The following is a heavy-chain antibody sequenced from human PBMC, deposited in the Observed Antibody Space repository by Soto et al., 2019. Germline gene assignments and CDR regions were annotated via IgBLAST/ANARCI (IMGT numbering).Heavy chain of an antibody. CDR1: GYTFTGYY. CDR2: INPNSGGT. J-gene: IGHJ4*02. D-gene: IGHD3-22*01. CDR3: ARRGSGYYYFDY. Sequence: ASVKVSCKASGYTFTGYYMQWVRQAPGQGLEWMGWINPNSGGTNYAQKFQGRVTMTRDTSISTAYMELSRLRSDDTAVYYCARRGSGYYYFDYWGQGTLVTVYS. V-gene: IGHV1-2*02.